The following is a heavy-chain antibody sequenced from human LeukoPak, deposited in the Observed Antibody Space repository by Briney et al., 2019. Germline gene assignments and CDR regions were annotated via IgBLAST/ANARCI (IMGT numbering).Heavy chain of an antibody. CDR3: ARGPSGYHNT. Sequence: GGSLRLSCAASGFTFSSYAMHWVRQAPGKGLEWVAVISYDGSNKYYADSVKGRFTISRGNSKNTLYLQMNSLRGEDTAVYYCARGPSGYHNTGGQGTLVTVSS. D-gene: IGHD5-12*01. V-gene: IGHV3-30*04. CDR1: GFTFSSYA. J-gene: IGHJ4*02. CDR2: ISYDGSNK.